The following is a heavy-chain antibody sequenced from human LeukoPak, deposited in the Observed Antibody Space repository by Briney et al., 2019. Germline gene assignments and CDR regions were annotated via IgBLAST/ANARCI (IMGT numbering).Heavy chain of an antibody. CDR2: IRSKAYGGTT. Sequence: GGSLRLSCTASGFTFGDYAMSWFRQAPGKGLEWVGFIRSKAYGGTTEYAASVKGRFTISRDDSKSIAYLQMNSLKTEDTAVYYCTRAYQRESSYYGSGSYYKYYFDYWGQGTLVTVSS. D-gene: IGHD3-10*01. V-gene: IGHV3-49*03. CDR3: TRAYQRESSYYGSGSYYKYYFDY. CDR1: GFTFGDYA. J-gene: IGHJ4*02.